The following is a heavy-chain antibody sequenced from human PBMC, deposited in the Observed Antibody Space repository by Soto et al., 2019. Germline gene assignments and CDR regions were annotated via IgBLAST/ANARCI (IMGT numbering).Heavy chain of an antibody. D-gene: IGHD6-13*01. CDR3: AKENGYSSSWFEFDY. CDR2: ISGSGGST. Sequence: GGSLILSCAASGFTFSSGAMSWVRQAPGKGLEWVSAISGSGGSTYYADSVKGRFTISRDNSKNTLYLQMNSLRAEDTAVYYCAKENGYSSSWFEFDYWGQGTLVTVSS. V-gene: IGHV3-23*01. J-gene: IGHJ4*02. CDR1: GFTFSSGA.